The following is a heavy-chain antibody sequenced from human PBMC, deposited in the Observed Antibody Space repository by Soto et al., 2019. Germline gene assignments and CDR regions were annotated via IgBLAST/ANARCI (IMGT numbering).Heavy chain of an antibody. V-gene: IGHV3-23*01. J-gene: IGHJ6*02. D-gene: IGHD6-6*01. CDR1: GFTFSSYA. Sequence: GGSLRLSCAASGFTFSSYAMSWVRQAPGKGLEWVSAISGSGGSTYYADSVKGRFTISRDNSKNTLYLQMNSLRAEDTAVYYCANPYSSSFYYYYYYGMDVWGQGTTVTVSS. CDR3: ANPYSSSFYYYYYYGMDV. CDR2: ISGSGGST.